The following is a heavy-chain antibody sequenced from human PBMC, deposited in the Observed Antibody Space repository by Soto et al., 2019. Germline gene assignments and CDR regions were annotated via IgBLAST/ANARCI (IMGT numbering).Heavy chain of an antibody. V-gene: IGHV1-2*02. CDR2: INPNSGGT. CDR3: AREGVDTAMADYYDYGMDV. D-gene: IGHD5-18*01. Sequence: ASVKVSCKAPADTFTSYYRHGVRQAPGRGLEWMGWINPNSGGTNYAQKFQGRVTMTRDTSISTAYMELSRLRSDDTAVYYCAREGVDTAMADYYDYGMDVWGQGTTVTVSS. CDR1: ADTFTSYY. J-gene: IGHJ6*02.